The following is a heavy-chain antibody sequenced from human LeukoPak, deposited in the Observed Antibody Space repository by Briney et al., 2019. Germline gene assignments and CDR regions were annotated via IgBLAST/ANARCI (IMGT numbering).Heavy chain of an antibody. CDR2: MNPNSGNT. V-gene: IGHV1-8*03. D-gene: IGHD3-10*01. Sequence: GASVKVSCKASGYTFTNYDINWVRQATGQGLEWMGWMNPNSGNTGYAQKFQGRVTITRNTSITTTYMELSSLKSEDTAVYYCARRSAYGSGGYYVDCWGQGTLVTVSS. CDR1: GYTFTNYD. CDR3: ARRSAYGSGGYYVDC. J-gene: IGHJ4*02.